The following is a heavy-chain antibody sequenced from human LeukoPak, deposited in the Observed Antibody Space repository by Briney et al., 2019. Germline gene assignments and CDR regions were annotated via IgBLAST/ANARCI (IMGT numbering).Heavy chain of an antibody. CDR1: GLTFSSHW. Sequence: GGSLRLSCAASGLTFSSHWMHWVRQAPGKGLVWVSRITNDGSSTTYADSVKGRFTISRDNAKNMLYLQVNSLRAEDTAVYYCARDLLWFGELLYYYYGMDVWGQGTTVTVSS. J-gene: IGHJ6*02. CDR2: ITNDGSST. V-gene: IGHV3-74*01. D-gene: IGHD3-10*01. CDR3: ARDLLWFGELLYYYYGMDV.